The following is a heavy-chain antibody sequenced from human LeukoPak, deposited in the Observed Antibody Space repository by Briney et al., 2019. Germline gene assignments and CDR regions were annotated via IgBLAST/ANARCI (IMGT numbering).Heavy chain of an antibody. CDR3: ARHYYGSGSYHFDY. CDR2: IYPGDSDT. Sequence: GASLKISCKGSGSSFTSYWIGWVRQTPGKGLEWMGIIYPGDSDTRYSPSFQGQVTISADKSISTAYLQWSSLKASDTAMYYCARHYYGSGSYHFDYWGQGTLVTVPS. CDR1: GSSFTSYW. D-gene: IGHD3-10*01. J-gene: IGHJ4*02. V-gene: IGHV5-51*01.